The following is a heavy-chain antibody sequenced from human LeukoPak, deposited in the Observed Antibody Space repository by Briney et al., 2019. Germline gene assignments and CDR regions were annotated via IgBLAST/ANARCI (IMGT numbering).Heavy chain of an antibody. Sequence: GGSLRLSCATSGFNFNTKCITGVRQAPGEGVECVANINQDGSEKYHGDSVKGRFIISRDNAKSSLFLEMSSLRAEDTAVYYCADPPSDFWGQGALVAVSS. CDR2: INQDGSEK. J-gene: IGHJ4*02. CDR1: GFNFNTKC. V-gene: IGHV3-7*01. CDR3: ADPPSDF.